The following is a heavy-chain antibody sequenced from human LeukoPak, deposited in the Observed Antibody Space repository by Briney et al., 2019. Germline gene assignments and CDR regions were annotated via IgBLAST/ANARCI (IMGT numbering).Heavy chain of an antibody. J-gene: IGHJ4*02. CDR2: IGISGDA. D-gene: IGHD5-18*01. Sequence: GGSLRLSCAASGFTFGSYDMHWVRQAPGKGLEWVSAIGISGDAYYPDSVKGRFTISRDNSKNSLYLQMNSLRAEDTALYYCAKDRGVQLWLLDYWGQGTLVTVSS. CDR3: AKDRGVQLWLLDY. V-gene: IGHV3-13*04. CDR1: GFTFGSYD.